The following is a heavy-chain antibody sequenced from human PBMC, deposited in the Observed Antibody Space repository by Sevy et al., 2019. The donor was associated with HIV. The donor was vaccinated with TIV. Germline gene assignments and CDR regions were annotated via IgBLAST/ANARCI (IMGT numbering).Heavy chain of an antibody. D-gene: IGHD6-19*01. CDR3: ARDKTVAGTGAFDI. J-gene: IGHJ3*02. CDR2: ISSSSSTI. CDR1: RFTFSSYS. V-gene: IGHV3-48*02. Sequence: GGSLRLSCAASRFTFSSYSMNWVRQAPGKGLEWVSYISSSSSTIYYADSVKGRFTISRDNAKNSLYLQMNSLRDEDTAVYYCARDKTVAGTGAFDIWGQGTMVTVSS.